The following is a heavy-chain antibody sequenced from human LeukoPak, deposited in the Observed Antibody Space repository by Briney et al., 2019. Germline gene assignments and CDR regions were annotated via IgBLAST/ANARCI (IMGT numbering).Heavy chain of an antibody. CDR3: ARGPGYCSSTSCYFFDY. CDR2: INPSGGRT. J-gene: IGHJ4*02. CDR1: GYTFTSYY. V-gene: IGHV1-46*01. D-gene: IGHD2-2*03. Sequence: ASVKVSCKASGYTFTSYYMHWVRQAPGQGLEWMGIINPSGGRTSYAQKFQGRVTTTRDTSTSTVYMELSSLRSEDTAVYYCARGPGYCSSTSCYFFDYWGQGTLVTVSS.